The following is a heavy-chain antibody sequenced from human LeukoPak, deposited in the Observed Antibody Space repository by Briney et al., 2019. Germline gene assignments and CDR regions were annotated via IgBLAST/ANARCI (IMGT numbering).Heavy chain of an antibody. Sequence: PSETLSLTCTVSGGSISSGGYYWSWIRQPPGKGLEWIGYIYHSGSTYYNPSLKSRVTISVDRSKNQFSLKLSSVTAADTAVYYCARGRDEYKGGKYWGQGTLVTVSS. D-gene: IGHD5-24*01. CDR1: GGSISSGGYY. CDR2: IYHSGST. J-gene: IGHJ4*02. CDR3: ARGRDEYKGGKY. V-gene: IGHV4-30-2*01.